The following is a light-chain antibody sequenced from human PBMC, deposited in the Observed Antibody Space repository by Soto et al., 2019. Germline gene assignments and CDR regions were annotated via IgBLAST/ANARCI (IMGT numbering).Light chain of an antibody. CDR1: SSDVGGYNY. Sequence: QSALTQPASVSGSPGQSITISCIGTSSDVGGYNYVSWYQQHPGKVPKLMIYEVSNRPSGVVNRFSGSKSGNTASLTISGLQAEDEADYYCSSFTSSSTQVFGTGTKVTVL. V-gene: IGLV2-14*01. J-gene: IGLJ1*01. CDR2: EVS. CDR3: SSFTSSSTQV.